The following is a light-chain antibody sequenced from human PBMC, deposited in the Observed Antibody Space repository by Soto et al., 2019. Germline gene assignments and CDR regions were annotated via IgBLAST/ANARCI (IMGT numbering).Light chain of an antibody. V-gene: IGLV1-44*01. J-gene: IGLJ2*01. CDR3: AAWDDSLNGPV. CDR1: SSNIGTNT. Sequence: QAVVTQPPSASGTPGQRVTISCSGSSSNIGTNTVHWYQQLPGTAPKLLIYINNQRPSGVPDRFSGSKSGTSASLAISGLQSEDEADYYCAAWDDSLNGPVFGGGTKLTVL. CDR2: INN.